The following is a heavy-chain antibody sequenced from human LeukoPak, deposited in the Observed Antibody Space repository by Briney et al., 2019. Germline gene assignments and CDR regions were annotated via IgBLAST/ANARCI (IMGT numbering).Heavy chain of an antibody. CDR1: GEGVSSNSAA. CDR3: ARVIRDGYNHIFDY. V-gene: IGHV6-1*01. CDR2: TYYRSKWYN. D-gene: IGHD5-24*01. Sequence: SQTLSLTCAIAGEGVSSNSAAWNCIRQSPSRGLECLVRTYYRSKWYNDYAVSVKSRITINPDTSKNQFSLQLNSVTPEDTAVYYCARVIRDGYNHIFDYSGQGTLVTVSS. J-gene: IGHJ4*02.